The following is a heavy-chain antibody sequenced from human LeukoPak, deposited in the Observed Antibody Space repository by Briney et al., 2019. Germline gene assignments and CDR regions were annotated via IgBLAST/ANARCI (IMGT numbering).Heavy chain of an antibody. J-gene: IGHJ4*02. D-gene: IGHD1-7*01. CDR1: GGTFSSYA. CDR3: ARDPKLELRPYYFDY. V-gene: IGHV1-69*05. Sequence: ASVKVSCKASGGTFSSYAISWVRQAPGQGLEWMGRIIPIFGTANYAQKFQGRVTITTDESTSTAYMELSSLRSEDTAVYYCARDPKLELRPYYFDYWGRGTLVTVSS. CDR2: IIPIFGTA.